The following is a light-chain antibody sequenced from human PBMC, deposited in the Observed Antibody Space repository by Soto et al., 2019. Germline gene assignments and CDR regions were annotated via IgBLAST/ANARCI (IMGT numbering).Light chain of an antibody. CDR2: LNSDGSH. CDR1: SWRRNYA. J-gene: IGLJ2*01. CDR3: QTWGTAIHDVV. V-gene: IGLV4-69*01. Sequence: QSVLTQSPSASASLGASVKLTCTLSSWRRNYAIAWHQQQPEKGPRYLMKLNSDGSHSKGDGIPDRFSGSSSGAERYLTISSLQSEDEADYYCQTWGTAIHDVVFGGGTKLTVL.